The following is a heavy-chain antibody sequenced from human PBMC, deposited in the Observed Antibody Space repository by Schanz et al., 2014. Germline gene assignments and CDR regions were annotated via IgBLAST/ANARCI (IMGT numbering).Heavy chain of an antibody. Sequence: QVQLVQSGAEVKKPGASVKVSCKVSGSIFSKLLMHWVRQGPAKGLEWMGGFHHEDGDTVYAQKFQGRVIMTEDTSTDTAYVELSRLTSEDTGVYYCATETSRTWFYNGVDFWGQGTTVTVSS. CDR2: FHHEDGDT. D-gene: IGHD2-2*01. CDR3: ATETSRTWFYNGVDF. J-gene: IGHJ6*02. CDR1: GSIFSKLL. V-gene: IGHV1-24*01.